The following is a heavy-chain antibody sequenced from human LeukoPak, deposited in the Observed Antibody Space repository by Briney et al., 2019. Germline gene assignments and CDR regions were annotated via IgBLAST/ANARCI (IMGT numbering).Heavy chain of an antibody. CDR3: ARGMDAEAFQN. CDR2: MNPHSGET. D-gene: IGHD2-2*03. J-gene: IGHJ1*01. CDR1: GYRFTAYP. V-gene: IGHV1-2*02. Sequence: ASVKVSCKTSGYRFTAYPLHWVRQAPGQGLEWLGWMNPHSGETSNAQKFQGRVTVTRDTSISVAYMELSSLRSDDTAVYYCARGMDAEAFQNWGQGTLVTVSS.